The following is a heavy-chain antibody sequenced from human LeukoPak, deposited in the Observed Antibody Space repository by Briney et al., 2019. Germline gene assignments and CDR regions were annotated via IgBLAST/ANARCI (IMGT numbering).Heavy chain of an antibody. CDR1: GGSISSSSYY. Sequence: SSETLSLTCTVSGGSISSSSYYWGWIRQPPGKRLKWIGRVDSSGRTNYNPSLRSRVTISVDTSKNQFSLKLSSVTAADTAVYYCARYFDGGVDYWGQGTLVTVSS. J-gene: IGHJ4*02. D-gene: IGHD2/OR15-2a*01. V-gene: IGHV4-61*05. CDR3: ARYFDGGVDY. CDR2: VDSSGRT.